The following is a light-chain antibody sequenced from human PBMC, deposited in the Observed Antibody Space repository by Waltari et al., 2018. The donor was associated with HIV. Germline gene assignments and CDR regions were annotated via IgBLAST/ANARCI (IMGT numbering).Light chain of an antibody. V-gene: IGKV3-15*01. J-gene: IGKJ2*01. CDR3: HQYNNWPYT. Sequence: LMQSPDILPVSPGEGVTLPCRASQSVNTNVAWYQQRPGQAPRLLIYGAAARAAGFPARFSGGGSGTEFTLTISSLQSEDFALYFCHQYNNWPYTFGQGTKLDSK. CDR1: QSVNTN. CDR2: GAA.